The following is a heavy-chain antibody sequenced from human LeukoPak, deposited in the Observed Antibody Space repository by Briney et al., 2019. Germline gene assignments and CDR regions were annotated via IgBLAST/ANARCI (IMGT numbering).Heavy chain of an antibody. CDR3: ARHLEYCSGGSCYPGYFQI. CDR1: GGSFSSYY. Sequence: SETLSLTCAVYGGSFSSYYWSWIRQPPGKGLEWIGEINHSGSTNYNPSLKSRVTISVDTSKNQFSLKLSSVTAADTAVYYCARHLEYCSGGSCYPGYFQIWGQGTLVTVSS. CDR2: INHSGST. D-gene: IGHD2-15*01. V-gene: IGHV4-34*01. J-gene: IGHJ1*01.